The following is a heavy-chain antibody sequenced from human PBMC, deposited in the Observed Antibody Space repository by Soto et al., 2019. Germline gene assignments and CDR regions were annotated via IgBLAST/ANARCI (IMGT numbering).Heavy chain of an antibody. V-gene: IGHV4-59*01. CDR3: ARAGDYDFWSGYSNDAFDI. Sequence: PSETLSLTGTVSSGSMSGYYWNWIRQPPGKGLEWIGYIYYSGSTNYNPSLKSRVTISVDTSKNQFSLKLSSVTAADTAVYYCARAGDYDFWSGYSNDAFDIWGQGTMVTVSS. CDR2: IYYSGST. CDR1: SGSMSGYY. D-gene: IGHD3-3*01. J-gene: IGHJ3*02.